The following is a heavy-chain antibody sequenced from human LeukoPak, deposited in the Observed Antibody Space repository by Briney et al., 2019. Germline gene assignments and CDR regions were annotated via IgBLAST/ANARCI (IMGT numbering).Heavy chain of an antibody. V-gene: IGHV4-59*01. D-gene: IGHD3-10*01. CDR2: VYYSGST. CDR3: ARVGYYYYGMDV. CDR1: GGSISSYY. J-gene: IGHJ6*02. Sequence: SETLSLTCTVSGGSISSYYWSWIRQPPGKGLEWIGYVYYSGSTNYNPSLKSRITISVDTSKNQFSLKLSSVTAADTAVYYCARVGYYYYGMDVWGQGTTITVSS.